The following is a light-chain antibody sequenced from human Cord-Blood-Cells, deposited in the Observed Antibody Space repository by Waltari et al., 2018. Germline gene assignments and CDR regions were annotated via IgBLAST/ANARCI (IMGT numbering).Light chain of an antibody. J-gene: IGKJ4*01. V-gene: IGKV3-11*01. CDR1: QSVSSY. CDR3: QQRSNWPT. CDR2: DAS. Sequence: EIVLTPSPATLSLSPGESATLSCRASQSVSSYLAWYQQKPDQDPRLLIYDASNRATGIPARFSGSGSGTDFTLTISSLEPEDFAVYYCQQRSNWPTFGGGTKVEIK.